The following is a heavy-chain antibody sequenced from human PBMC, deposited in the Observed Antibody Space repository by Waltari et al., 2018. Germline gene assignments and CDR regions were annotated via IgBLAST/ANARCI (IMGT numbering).Heavy chain of an antibody. V-gene: IGHV4-39*01. D-gene: IGHD3-3*01. Sequence: QMELQESGPRLVKPSETLSLTCNVSGDSISGSRNYWAWLRQPPGKNLQWIGSIYYSGTTYYNPSLKGCFAISVDTSRNQFSLNVNSVTAADTGIYYCARQLRFVDWIPRYFDSWGRGTLATVSS. CDR1: GDSISGSRNY. CDR2: IYYSGTT. J-gene: IGHJ4*02. CDR3: ARQLRFVDWIPRYFDS.